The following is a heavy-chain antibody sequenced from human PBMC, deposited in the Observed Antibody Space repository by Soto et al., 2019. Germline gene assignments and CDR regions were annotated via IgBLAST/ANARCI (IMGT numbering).Heavy chain of an antibody. CDR2: IKSKRDGGTT. V-gene: IGHV3-15*01. J-gene: IGHJ4*02. CDR1: GFMFSSAW. D-gene: IGHD1-1*01. CDR3: VEGWNDF. Sequence: HLVESGGDLVKPGGSLRLSCAATGFMFSSAWLSWVRQAPGKGLEWVGRIKSKRDGGTTDYAPPVKGRFVISRDDSKNTLYLQMNSLKTDDTAVYYCVEGWNDFWSKGTLVAVSS.